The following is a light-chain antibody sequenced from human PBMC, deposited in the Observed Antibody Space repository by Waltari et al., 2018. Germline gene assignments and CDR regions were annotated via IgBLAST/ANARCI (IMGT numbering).Light chain of an antibody. CDR3: QKYVNLPAT. CDR1: QSVARF. CDR2: DAS. Sequence: EIVLTQSPGTLSLSPGDKATLSCRASQSVARFLAWYQKKPGQAPRLLIYDASTRAAGIADRFSGSGSGTDFSLTISRLEPEDFAVYFCQKYVNLPATFGQGTKVEIQ. J-gene: IGKJ1*01. V-gene: IGKV3-20*01.